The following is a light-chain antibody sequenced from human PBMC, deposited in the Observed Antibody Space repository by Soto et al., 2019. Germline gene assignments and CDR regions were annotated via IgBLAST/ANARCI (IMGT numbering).Light chain of an antibody. CDR3: QQYESTPPT. J-gene: IGKJ2*01. CDR1: QSVLYSSNNKNY. V-gene: IGKV4-1*01. CDR2: WAS. Sequence: DIVMTQSPDSLAVSLGERATINCKSSQSVLYSSNNKNYLAWYQQRPGQPPKLLIYWASTRESGVPDRLSGSGSGTDFTLTITSLQAEDVAVYYCQQYESTPPTFGQGPKLEIK.